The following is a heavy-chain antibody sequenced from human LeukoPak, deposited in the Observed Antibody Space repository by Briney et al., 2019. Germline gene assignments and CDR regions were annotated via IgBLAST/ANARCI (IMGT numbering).Heavy chain of an antibody. D-gene: IGHD1-20*01. J-gene: IGHJ4*02. CDR2: MYDSEST. CDR3: VRGANNWNYVDY. Sequence: SETLSLTCTVSGGSISSYYWSWIRQPPGKGLEWIAYMYDSESTNYNPSLKTRVTMSVDTSKNQFSLKLSSVTAADTAVYYCVRGANNWNYVDYWGQGTLVTVSS. CDR1: GGSISSYY. V-gene: IGHV4-59*01.